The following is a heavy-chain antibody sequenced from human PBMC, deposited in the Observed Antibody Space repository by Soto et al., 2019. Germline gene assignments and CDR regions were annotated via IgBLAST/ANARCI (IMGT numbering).Heavy chain of an antibody. J-gene: IGHJ4*02. V-gene: IGHV3-33*01. Sequence: QVQLVESGGGVVQPGRSLRLSCAASGFAFSNYGIHWVRQAPGKGLEWVAVIWFDGRSEYYADSVKGRFTISRDNSKNTVYLQMNSLRAEDTAVYYCARDYGSGSFYDGHCFDYRGQGTLVTVSS. CDR1: GFAFSNYG. CDR2: IWFDGRSE. D-gene: IGHD3-10*01. CDR3: ARDYGSGSFYDGHCFDY.